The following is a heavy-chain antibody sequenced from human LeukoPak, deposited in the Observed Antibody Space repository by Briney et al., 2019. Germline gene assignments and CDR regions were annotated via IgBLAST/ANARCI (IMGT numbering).Heavy chain of an antibody. Sequence: SLRLSCAASGFTFSSYAMSWVRQAPGKGLEWVSAISGSGDSTYYADSVKGRFTISRDNSKNTLYLQMNSLRAEDTAVYYCAKDHTYYYDSSGYYRFDYWGQGILVTVSS. V-gene: IGHV3-23*01. CDR2: ISGSGDST. D-gene: IGHD3-22*01. J-gene: IGHJ4*02. CDR3: AKDHTYYYDSSGYYRFDY. CDR1: GFTFSSYA.